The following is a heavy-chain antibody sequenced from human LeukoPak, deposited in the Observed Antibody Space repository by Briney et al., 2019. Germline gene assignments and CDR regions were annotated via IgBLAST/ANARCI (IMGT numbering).Heavy chain of an antibody. J-gene: IGHJ4*02. V-gene: IGHV1-2*06. Sequence: ASVKVSCKASGYTFSDYYVHWVRQAPGQGLEWMGRINPNSGDTNYAQNFQGRVTMTRDTSISTAYMELSRLTSDDTAIYYCASHIVVAGTDYWGQGALVIVSS. CDR2: INPNSGDT. CDR1: GYTFSDYY. CDR3: ASHIVVAGTDY. D-gene: IGHD6-19*01.